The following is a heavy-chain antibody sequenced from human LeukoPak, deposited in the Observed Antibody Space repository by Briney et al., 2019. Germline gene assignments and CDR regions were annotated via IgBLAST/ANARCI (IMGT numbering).Heavy chain of an antibody. V-gene: IGHV3-30-3*01. CDR1: GFTFSSYA. CDR3: ARGFEWLTSVLDV. Sequence: PGRSLRLSCAASGFTFSSYAMHWVRQAPGKGLEWVAVISYDGSNKYYADSVKGRFTISSDNSKNTLYLQMNSLRAEDTAVYYCARGFEWLTSVLDVLGQGTTVTVSS. D-gene: IGHD6-19*01. CDR2: ISYDGSNK. J-gene: IGHJ6*02.